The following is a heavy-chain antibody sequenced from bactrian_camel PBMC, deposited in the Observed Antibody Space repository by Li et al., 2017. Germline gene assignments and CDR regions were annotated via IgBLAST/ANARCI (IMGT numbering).Heavy chain of an antibody. CDR3: AADFSLAHRGYSRLILMSIF. Sequence: HVQLVESGGGSVQTGGSLRLSCQASGTAYNTYYMAWFRQIPIPGKRREGVATIDLDGSVRYAESVKGRFTVSRDKNTLFLEMNTLKPEDSGMYFCAADFSLAHRGYSRLILMSIFIGARGPRSPSP. J-gene: IGHJ4*01. CDR2: IDLDGSV. V-gene: IGHV3S53*01. CDR1: GTAYNTYY. D-gene: IGHD2*01.